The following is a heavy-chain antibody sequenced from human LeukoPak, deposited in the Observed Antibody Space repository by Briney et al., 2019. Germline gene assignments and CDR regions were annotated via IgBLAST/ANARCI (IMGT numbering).Heavy chain of an antibody. D-gene: IGHD1-26*01. CDR2: IKKDGSEK. CDR3: ATLVGATLADY. CDR1: GFTFSSYW. V-gene: IGHV3-7*01. Sequence: AGGSLRLSCAASGFTFSSYWMSWVRQAPGKGLEWVANIKKDGSEKYYVDSVKGRFTISRDNSKNTLYLQMNGLRAEDTAVYYCATLVGATLADYWGQGTLVTVSS. J-gene: IGHJ4*02.